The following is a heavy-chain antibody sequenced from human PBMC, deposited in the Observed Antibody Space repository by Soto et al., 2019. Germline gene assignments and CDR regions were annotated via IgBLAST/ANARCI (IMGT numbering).Heavy chain of an antibody. D-gene: IGHD3-22*01. V-gene: IGHV3-33*01. Sequence: GGSLRLSCAASGFTFSSYGMHWVRQAPGKGLEWVAVIWYDGSNKYYADSVKGRFTISRDNSKNTLYLQMNSLRAEDTAVYYCARDLDDSSDLNTLPGPDMIDYWGQGTLVTVSS. CDR3: ARDLDDSSDLNTLPGPDMIDY. J-gene: IGHJ4*02. CDR1: GFTFSSYG. CDR2: IWYDGSNK.